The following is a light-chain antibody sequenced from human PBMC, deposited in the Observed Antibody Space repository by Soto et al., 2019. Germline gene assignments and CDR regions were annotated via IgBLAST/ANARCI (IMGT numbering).Light chain of an antibody. Sequence: IQLTQSPSSLSASLGDRVTITCRASRDISSSLAWYQQKPGKAPKLLIYAASILESGVPSTFSGSGSGTDFTLAISSLQPEDFATYYCQQVNTYPHTFGQGTKVDIK. CDR2: AAS. J-gene: IGKJ2*01. V-gene: IGKV1-9*01. CDR3: QQVNTYPHT. CDR1: RDISSS.